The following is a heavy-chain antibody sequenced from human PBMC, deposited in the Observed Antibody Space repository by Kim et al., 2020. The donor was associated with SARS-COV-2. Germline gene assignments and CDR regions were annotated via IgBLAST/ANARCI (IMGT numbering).Heavy chain of an antibody. V-gene: IGHV3-30-3*01. J-gene: IGHJ5*02. Sequence: SNKDSADTVKGRFTSSRDNSKNTLYLQMNSRRAEDTAVYYCARDGGNWFDPWGQGTLVTVSS. D-gene: IGHD3-16*01. CDR3: ARDGGNWFDP. CDR2: SNK.